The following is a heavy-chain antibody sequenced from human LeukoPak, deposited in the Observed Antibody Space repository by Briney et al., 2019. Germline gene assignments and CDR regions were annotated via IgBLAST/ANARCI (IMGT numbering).Heavy chain of an antibody. V-gene: IGHV4-30-4*01. D-gene: IGHD3-22*01. CDR3: AREDSSGYYSEGT. CDR1: GGSISSYY. Sequence: SETLSLTCTVSGGSISSYYWSWIRQPPGKGLEWIGYIYYSGSTYYNPSLKSRVTISVDTSKNQFSLKLSSVTAADTAVYYCAREDSSGYYSEGTWGQGTLVTVSS. J-gene: IGHJ5*02. CDR2: IYYSGST.